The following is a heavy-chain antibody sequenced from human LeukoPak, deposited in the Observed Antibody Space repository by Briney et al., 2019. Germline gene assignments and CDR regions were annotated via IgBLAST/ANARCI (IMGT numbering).Heavy chain of an antibody. CDR1: GFTFSSYG. CDR2: ISYDGSNK. CDR3: AKVTNPYYYYGMDV. J-gene: IGHJ6*02. Sequence: GGSLRLSCAASGFTFSSYGMHWVRQAPGKGLEWVAVISYDGSNKYYADSVKGRFTISRDSSKNTLYLQMNSLRAEDTAVYYCAKVTNPYYYYGMDVWGQGTTVTVSS. D-gene: IGHD4-11*01. V-gene: IGHV3-30*18.